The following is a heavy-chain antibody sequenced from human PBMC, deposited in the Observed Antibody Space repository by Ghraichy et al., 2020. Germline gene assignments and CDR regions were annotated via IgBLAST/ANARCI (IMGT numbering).Heavy chain of an antibody. D-gene: IGHD3-3*01. CDR3: ARAEKEWQLEY. CDR1: GFTFSNYW. Sequence: AGSLRLSCAASGFTFSNYWMSWVRQVPGKGLEWVAKIRQDGNEIYYVDSVKGRFTISRDNFKNSVYLQMSSLRAEDTAVYYCARAEKEWQLEYWGQGTLVTVSS. V-gene: IGHV3-7*01. J-gene: IGHJ4*02. CDR2: IRQDGNEI.